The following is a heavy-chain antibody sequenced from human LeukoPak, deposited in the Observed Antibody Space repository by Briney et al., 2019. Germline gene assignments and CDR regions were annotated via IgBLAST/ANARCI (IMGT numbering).Heavy chain of an antibody. CDR1: GYSISSGYY. CDR2: IYHSGST. J-gene: IGHJ3*02. CDR3: ARGVWSGYYSDAFDI. Sequence: TASETLSLTCAVSGYSISSGYYWGWIRQPPGKGLEWIGSIYHSGSTYYNPSLKSRVTISVDTSKNQFSLKLSSVTAADTAVYYCARGVWSGYYSDAFDIWGQGTMVTVSS. D-gene: IGHD3-3*01. V-gene: IGHV4-38-2*01.